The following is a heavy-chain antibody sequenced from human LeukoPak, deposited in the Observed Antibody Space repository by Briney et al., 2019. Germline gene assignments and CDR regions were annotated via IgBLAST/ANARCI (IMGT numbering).Heavy chain of an antibody. CDR3: ARGAFSGYYGHHFDY. CDR2: IIPIFGTA. Sequence: SVKVSCKASGGTFSSYAISWVRQAPGQGLEWMGGIIPIFGTANYAQKFQGRVTITADESTSTAYMELSSLRSEDTAVYYCARGAFSGYYGHHFDYWGQGTLVTVSS. J-gene: IGHJ4*02. D-gene: IGHD3-3*01. V-gene: IGHV1-69*13. CDR1: GGTFSSYA.